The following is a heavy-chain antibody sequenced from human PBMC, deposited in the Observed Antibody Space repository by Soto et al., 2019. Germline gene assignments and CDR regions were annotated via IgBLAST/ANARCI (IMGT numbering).Heavy chain of an antibody. D-gene: IGHD3-16*01. CDR2: ISYDGNNK. CDR3: ARAPGEGAFDI. CDR1: GFTFSNYA. V-gene: IGHV3-30-3*01. J-gene: IGHJ3*02. Sequence: QVQLVESGGGVVQPGRSLRLSCAASGFTFSNYAMHWVRQAPGKGLEWVAVISYDGNNKYYADSVKGRFTISRDNSKNTLYLQMNSLRAEDTAVYCCARAPGEGAFDIWGQGTMVTVSS.